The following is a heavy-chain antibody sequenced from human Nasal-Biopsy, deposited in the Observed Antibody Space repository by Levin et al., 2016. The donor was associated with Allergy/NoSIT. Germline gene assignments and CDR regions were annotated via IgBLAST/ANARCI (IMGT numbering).Heavy chain of an antibody. CDR2: ILYDGTNK. J-gene: IGHJ4*02. Sequence: GGSLRLSCAASGFIFSNYVMHWVRQAPGKGLEWVALILYDGTNKYYADSVKGRFTVSRDNSKNTLYLEINSLRAEDTAVYYCARDRPSSSGWFGGDHWGQGTLVTVSS. CDR3: ARDRPSSSGWFGGDH. V-gene: IGHV3-33*01. CDR1: GFIFSNYV. D-gene: IGHD6-19*01.